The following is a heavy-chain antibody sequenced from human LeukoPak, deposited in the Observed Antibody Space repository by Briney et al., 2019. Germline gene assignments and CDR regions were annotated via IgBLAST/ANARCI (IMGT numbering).Heavy chain of an antibody. V-gene: IGHV5-51*01. D-gene: IGHD3-22*01. CDR3: ARSNDSSGYYVN. CDR2: IYPDDSDR. Sequence: VESLKISCQASGYSFSNFWIPWVRQMPGKGLEWLGIIYPDDSDRRYSPSFQGQVTISADKSVSIAYLQWSSLKASDTAKYYCARSNDSSGYYVNWGQGTLVTVSS. CDR1: GYSFSNFW. J-gene: IGHJ4*02.